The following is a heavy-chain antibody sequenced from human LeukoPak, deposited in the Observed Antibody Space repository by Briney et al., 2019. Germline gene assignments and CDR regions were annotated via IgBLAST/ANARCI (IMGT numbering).Heavy chain of an antibody. CDR3: ATYHYDFWSGNYYFDY. CDR1: GGSISSYY. J-gene: IGHJ4*02. V-gene: IGHV4-4*07. CDR2: IYTSGST. D-gene: IGHD3-3*01. Sequence: SGTLPLTCTVSGGSISSYYWSWIRQPAGKGLEWIGRIYTSGSTNYNPSLKSRVTISVDTSKNQFSLKLSSVTAADTAVYYCATYHYDFWSGNYYFDYWGQGTLVTVSS.